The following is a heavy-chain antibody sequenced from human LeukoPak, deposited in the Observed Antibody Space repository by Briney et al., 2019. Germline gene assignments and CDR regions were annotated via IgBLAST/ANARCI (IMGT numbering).Heavy chain of an antibody. CDR3: ARPKLERQLNDAFDI. D-gene: IGHD1-1*01. V-gene: IGHV5-51*01. J-gene: IGHJ3*02. Sequence: PGESLKISCKGSGYSFTSYWISWVRQMPGKGLEWMGIIYPGDSDTRYSPSFQGQVTISADKSISTAYLQWSSLKASDTAMYYCARPKLERQLNDAFDIWGQGTMVTVSS. CDR1: GYSFTSYW. CDR2: IYPGDSDT.